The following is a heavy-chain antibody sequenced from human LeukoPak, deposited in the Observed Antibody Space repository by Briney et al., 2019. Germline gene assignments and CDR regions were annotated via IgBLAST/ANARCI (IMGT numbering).Heavy chain of an antibody. V-gene: IGHV3-21*01. CDR3: AREMRLIFGVVIDY. CDR1: GFTFSSYS. J-gene: IGHJ4*02. Sequence: GGSLRLSCAASGFTFSSYSMNWVRQAPGKGLEWVSSISSSSSYIYYADSVKGRFTISRDNAKNSLYLQMNSLRAEDTAVYYCAREMRLIFGVVIDYWGQGTLVTVSS. D-gene: IGHD3-3*01. CDR2: ISSSSSYI.